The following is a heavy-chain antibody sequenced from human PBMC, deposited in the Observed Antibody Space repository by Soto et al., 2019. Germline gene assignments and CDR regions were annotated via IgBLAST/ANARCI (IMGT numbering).Heavy chain of an antibody. CDR3: ARDPYYDNPPLEAFFDF. V-gene: IGHV1-46*01. CDR1: GYIFTNYY. Sequence: QVQLVQSGAEVKEPGASVKVSCKASGYIFTNYYVHWVRQAPGQGLEWMGMINPNGGRTTYAQNFRDRVRMTSDTSTNTIYMELDSLRSDDTATYYCARDPYYDNPPLEAFFDFWGQGTLVTVSS. J-gene: IGHJ4*02. D-gene: IGHD3-22*01. CDR2: INPNGGRT.